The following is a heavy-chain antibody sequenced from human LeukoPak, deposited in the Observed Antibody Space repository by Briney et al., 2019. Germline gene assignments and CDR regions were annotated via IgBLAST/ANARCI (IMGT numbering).Heavy chain of an antibody. D-gene: IGHD5-24*01. Sequence: ASVKVSCKASGGTFSSYAISWVRQAPGQGLEWMGGIIPIFGTANYAQKFQGRVTITADKSTSTAYMELSSLRSEDTAVYYCARGIVEMATNFNYYYMDVWGKGTTVTVSS. CDR2: IIPIFGTA. J-gene: IGHJ6*03. CDR1: GGTFSSYA. CDR3: ARGIVEMATNFNYYYMDV. V-gene: IGHV1-69*06.